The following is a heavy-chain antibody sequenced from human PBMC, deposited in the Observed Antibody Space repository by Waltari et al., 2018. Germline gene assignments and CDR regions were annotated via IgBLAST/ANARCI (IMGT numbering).Heavy chain of an antibody. CDR2: ISGSGGST. D-gene: IGHD6-25*01. Sequence: EVQLVESGGGLVQPGGSLRLSCAASGFPFSSYAMSWFRQAPGKGLEWVSAISGSGGSTYYADSVKGRFTISRDNSKNTLYLQMNSLRAEDTAVYYCAKAPSKLPAAFDYWGQGTLVTVSS. J-gene: IGHJ4*02. CDR1: GFPFSSYA. V-gene: IGHV3-23*04. CDR3: AKAPSKLPAAFDY.